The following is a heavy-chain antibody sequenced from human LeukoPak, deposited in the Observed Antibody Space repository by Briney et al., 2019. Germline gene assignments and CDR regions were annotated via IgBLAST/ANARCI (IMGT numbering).Heavy chain of an antibody. V-gene: IGHV3-21*01. Sequence: GGSLRLSCAASGFTFNRYWMHWVRQAPGKGLVWVSSISSSSSYIYYADSVKGRFTISRDNAKNSLYLQMNSLRAEDTAVYYCAREVPALGFDYWGQGTLVTVSS. CDR3: AREVPALGFDY. D-gene: IGHD2-2*01. J-gene: IGHJ4*02. CDR1: GFTFNRYW. CDR2: ISSSSSYI.